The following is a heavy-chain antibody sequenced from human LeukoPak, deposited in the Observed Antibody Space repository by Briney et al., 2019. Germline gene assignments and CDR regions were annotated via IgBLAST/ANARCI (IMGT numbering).Heavy chain of an antibody. J-gene: IGHJ6*03. CDR2: MNPNSGNT. D-gene: IGHD2/OR15-2a*01. V-gene: IGHV1-8*01. CDR1: GYTFTSYD. CDR3: ARTLSYYYYMDV. Sequence: ASVKVSCKASGYTFTSYDINWVRQATGQGLEWMGWMNPNSGNTGYAQEFQGRVTMTRNTSISTAYMELSSLRSEDTAVYYCARTLSYYYYMDVWGKGTTVTVSS.